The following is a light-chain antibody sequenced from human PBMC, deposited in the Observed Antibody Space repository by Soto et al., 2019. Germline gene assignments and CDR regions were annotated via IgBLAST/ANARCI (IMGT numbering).Light chain of an antibody. CDR2: ETS. V-gene: IGKV3-20*01. CDR3: QQYGSSPRT. CDR1: RSLSSTS. Sequence: IVLTQSPGTLSLAPGERATLSCRASRSLSSTSLAWYQQRPGQAPRLLIYETSTRATDIPDRFSGSGSGTDFTLTINRLEPDDFAVYYCQQYGSSPRTFGQGTKVDI. J-gene: IGKJ1*01.